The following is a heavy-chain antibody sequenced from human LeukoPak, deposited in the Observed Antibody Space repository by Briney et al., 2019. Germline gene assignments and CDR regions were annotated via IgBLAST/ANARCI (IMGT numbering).Heavy chain of an antibody. CDR1: GFSVSNNY. CDR3: AXVXXXXSLEY. J-gene: IGHJ4*02. CDR2: ITSDGST. V-gene: IGHV3-53*01. Sequence: PGGSLRLSCAASGFSVSNNYMSWVRQAPGKGLEWVSAITSDGSTYYADSVKGRFTISRDNSKNTLYLQMTYLRSEDTAVYFCAXVXXXXSLEYWXXGXLVTVSS.